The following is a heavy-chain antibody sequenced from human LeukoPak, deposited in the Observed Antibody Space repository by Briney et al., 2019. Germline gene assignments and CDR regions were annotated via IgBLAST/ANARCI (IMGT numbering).Heavy chain of an antibody. D-gene: IGHD2-15*01. CDR1: GFTFSNYG. Sequence: GRSLRLSCAASGFTFSNYGMHWVRQAPGKGLEWVAVISYDGSNRYYADPVKARFTISRDNSKNTLYLQMNSLRAGDTALYYCAKDPADIVVVVAATADYYYGMDVWGQGTTVTVSS. CDR2: ISYDGSNR. V-gene: IGHV3-30*18. J-gene: IGHJ6*02. CDR3: AKDPADIVVVVAATADYYYGMDV.